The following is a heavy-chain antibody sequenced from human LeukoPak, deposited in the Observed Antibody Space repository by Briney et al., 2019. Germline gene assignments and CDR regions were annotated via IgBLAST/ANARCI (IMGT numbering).Heavy chain of an antibody. V-gene: IGHV3-64*04. CDR2: ISTDGGGT. Sequence: GGSLRLSCSASGFTFSNCAMHWVRQAPGKGLEYVSAISTDGGGTYYADSVKGRFTISRDNSKNTLYLQMNSLRAEDTAVYYCAKRGYSYGTISYWGQGTLVTVSS. CDR3: AKRGYSYGTISY. CDR1: GFTFSNCA. D-gene: IGHD5-18*01. J-gene: IGHJ4*02.